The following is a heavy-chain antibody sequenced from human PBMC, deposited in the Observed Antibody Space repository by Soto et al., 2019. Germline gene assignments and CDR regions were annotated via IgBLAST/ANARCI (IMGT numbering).Heavy chain of an antibody. V-gene: IGHV3-30-3*01. CDR3: ARDDSGSDESY. CDR1: GFTFSNYA. Sequence: QVQLVESGGGVVQPGRSLRLSCAASGFTFSNYAVHWVRQAPGKGLEWVALISYDGSNKDYADSVKGRFTISRDHSKNTLYLQMDSLRVEDTAVYYCARDDSGSDESYWGQGTLVTVSS. CDR2: ISYDGSNK. J-gene: IGHJ4*02. D-gene: IGHD1-26*01.